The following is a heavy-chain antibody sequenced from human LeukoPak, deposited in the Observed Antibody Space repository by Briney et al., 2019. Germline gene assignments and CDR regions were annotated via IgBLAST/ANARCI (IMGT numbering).Heavy chain of an antibody. CDR1: GYTFTSYA. CDR3: ARDPQGGAYDSSGYYQGWYFDL. D-gene: IGHD3-22*01. CDR2: ISSYNENK. J-gene: IGHJ2*01. Sequence: GASVKVSCKSSGYTFTSYATIWVRQAPGQGLEWMGWISSYNENKNYAPKFQGRVTMTTDASTSTAYMELRSLRSDDTAVYYCARDPQGGAYDSSGYYQGWYFDLWGRGTLVTVSS. V-gene: IGHV1-18*01.